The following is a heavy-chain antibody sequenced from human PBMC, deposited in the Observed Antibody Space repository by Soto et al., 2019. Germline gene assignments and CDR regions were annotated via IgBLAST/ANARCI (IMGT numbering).Heavy chain of an antibody. CDR3: ATDRQTMVRGAPLAY. D-gene: IGHD3-10*01. Sequence: ASVKVSCKVSGYTLTELSMHWVRQAPGKGLEWMGGFDPEDGETIYAQKFQGRVTMTEDTSTDTAYMELSSLRSEDTAVYHCATDRQTMVRGAPLAYWGQGTLVTVSS. CDR1: GYTLTELS. J-gene: IGHJ4*02. V-gene: IGHV1-24*01. CDR2: FDPEDGET.